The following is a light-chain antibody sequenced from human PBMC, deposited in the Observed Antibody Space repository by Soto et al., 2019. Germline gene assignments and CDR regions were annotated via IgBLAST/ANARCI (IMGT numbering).Light chain of an antibody. CDR2: DDS. CDR3: QVWDGIRDHRV. Sequence: SYVLTQPPSVSVAPGQTARVTCGGNNVGSKSVHWYQQKPGQAPVLVVHDDSDRPSGIPERFSGSNSGNTATLTISRVEAGDEADYFCQVWDGIRDHRVFGGGTKLTVL. J-gene: IGLJ3*02. V-gene: IGLV3-21*02. CDR1: NVGSKS.